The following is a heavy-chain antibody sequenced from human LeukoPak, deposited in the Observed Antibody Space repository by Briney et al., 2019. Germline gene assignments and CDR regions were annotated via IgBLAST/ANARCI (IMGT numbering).Heavy chain of an antibody. Sequence: GGALRLSCAASGFTFSSYAMGWVRQAPGKGLEWVSDISGSGGSTYYADSVKGRFTVSRDSSKSTLYLQMNSLRADDTAVYYCAKDMNSWRDGSGLGDYFDYWGQGTLVTVSS. J-gene: IGHJ4*02. CDR2: ISGSGGST. CDR1: GFTFSSYA. V-gene: IGHV3-23*01. D-gene: IGHD6-19*01. CDR3: AKDMNSWRDGSGLGDYFDY.